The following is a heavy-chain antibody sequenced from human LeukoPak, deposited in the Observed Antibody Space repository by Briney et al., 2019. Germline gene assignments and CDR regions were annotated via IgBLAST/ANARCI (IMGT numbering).Heavy chain of an antibody. Sequence: RASVKVSCTASGYTFTSYYMHWVRQAPGQGLEWMGIINPSGGSTSYAQTFQGRVTMTRDTSTSTVYMELSSLRSEDTAVYYCARKSVGRAFDIWGQGTMVTVSS. D-gene: IGHD5/OR15-5a*01. V-gene: IGHV1-46*01. CDR1: GYTFTSYY. CDR2: INPSGGST. J-gene: IGHJ3*02. CDR3: ARKSVGRAFDI.